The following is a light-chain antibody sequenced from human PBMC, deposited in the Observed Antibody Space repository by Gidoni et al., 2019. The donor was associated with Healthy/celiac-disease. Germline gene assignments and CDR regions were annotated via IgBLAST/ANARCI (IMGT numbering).Light chain of an antibody. CDR2: AAS. V-gene: IGKV1-39*01. Sequence: DIQMTQSPSSLSASVGDRVTITCRASQSISSYLNWYQQKPGKAPKLLIDAASSLQSGVPSRFSGSGSGTDFTLTISSLQPEDFATYYCQQRYSTPPTFGQGTKVEIK. CDR1: QSISSY. CDR3: QQRYSTPPT. J-gene: IGKJ1*01.